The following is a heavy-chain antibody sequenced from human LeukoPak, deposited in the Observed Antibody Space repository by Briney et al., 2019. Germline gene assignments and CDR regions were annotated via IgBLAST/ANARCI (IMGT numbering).Heavy chain of an antibody. Sequence: SGRSLRLSCAASGFTFSSYGMHWVRQAPGKGLEWVAVIWYDGSNKYYADSVKGRFTISRDNSKNTLYLQMNSLRAEDTAMYYCARGFWSGYSPYMDVWGKGTTVTVSS. CDR2: IWYDGSNK. CDR1: GFTFSSYG. V-gene: IGHV3-33*01. D-gene: IGHD3-3*01. CDR3: ARGFWSGYSPYMDV. J-gene: IGHJ6*03.